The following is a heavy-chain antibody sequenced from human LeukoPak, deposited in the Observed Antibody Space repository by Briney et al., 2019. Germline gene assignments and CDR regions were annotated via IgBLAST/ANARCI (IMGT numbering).Heavy chain of an antibody. CDR3: ARRGAVTYTNYYYYYMDV. Sequence: ASVKVSCKASGYTFTSYDINWGRQAPGQGLEWMGWMNPKSSNTGYAQKFQGRVTITRNTSISTAYMELSSLRSEDTAVYYCARRGAVTYTNYYYYYMDVWGKGTTVTVSS. V-gene: IGHV1-8*03. CDR2: MNPKSSNT. J-gene: IGHJ6*03. D-gene: IGHD4-17*01. CDR1: GYTFTSYD.